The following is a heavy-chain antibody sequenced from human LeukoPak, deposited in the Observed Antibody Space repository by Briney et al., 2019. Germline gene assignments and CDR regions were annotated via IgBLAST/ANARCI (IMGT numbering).Heavy chain of an antibody. J-gene: IGHJ5*02. Sequence: EASVKVSCKASGGTFSSYAISWVRQAPGQGLEWKGGIIPIFGTANYAQKFQGRVTITTDGSTSTAYMELSSLRSEDTAVYYCASSSTELVGGYNWFDPWGQGTLVTVSS. CDR2: IIPIFGTA. CDR1: GGTFSSYA. CDR3: ASSSTELVGGYNWFDP. D-gene: IGHD2-8*02. V-gene: IGHV1-69*05.